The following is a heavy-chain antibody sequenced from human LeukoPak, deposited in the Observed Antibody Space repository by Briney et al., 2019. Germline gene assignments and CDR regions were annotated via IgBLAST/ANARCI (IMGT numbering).Heavy chain of an antibody. Sequence: SETLSLTCTVSGYSISSGYYWGWIRQPPGKGLEWIGSIYYSGSTYYNPSLKSRVTISVDTSKHQFSLNLSSVTAADTAVYYCARLHYGGNYGYYYYYMDVWGKGTTVTISS. CDR2: IYYSGST. J-gene: IGHJ6*03. CDR3: ARLHYGGNYGYYYYYMDV. V-gene: IGHV4-38-2*02. D-gene: IGHD4-23*01. CDR1: GYSISSGYY.